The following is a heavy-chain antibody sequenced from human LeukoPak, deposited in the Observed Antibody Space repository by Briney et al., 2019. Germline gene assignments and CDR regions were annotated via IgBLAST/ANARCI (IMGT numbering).Heavy chain of an antibody. Sequence: PSETLSLTCTVSGGSVSGSTYYWNWIRQPPGKGLEWIGYIYHSGSTTNYNPSLKSRATITVDTSKNRFSLKLNYVTAADTAVYYCARDEDNSGRYYYYMDVWGKGTTVTVSS. J-gene: IGHJ6*03. CDR2: IYHSGSTT. D-gene: IGHD3-22*01. CDR1: GGSVSGSTYY. V-gene: IGHV4-61*01. CDR3: ARDEDNSGRYYYYMDV.